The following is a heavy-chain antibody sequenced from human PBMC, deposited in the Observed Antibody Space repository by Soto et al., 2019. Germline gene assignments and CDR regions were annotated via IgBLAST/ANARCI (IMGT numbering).Heavy chain of an antibody. V-gene: IGHV4-39*01. Sequence: SETLSLTCTVSGGSIRSSTYQWGWIRQPPGKELEWIGSTFYSGTTYYNPSLKSRVTISADTSKNQFSLKLTSVSATDTAVFYCARHRNWKVDYWGQRTPVTVSS. J-gene: IGHJ4*02. CDR3: ARHRNWKVDY. D-gene: IGHD1-1*01. CDR1: GGSIRSSTYQ. CDR2: TFYSGTT.